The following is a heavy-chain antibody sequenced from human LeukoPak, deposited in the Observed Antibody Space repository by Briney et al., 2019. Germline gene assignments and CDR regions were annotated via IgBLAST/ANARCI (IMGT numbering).Heavy chain of an antibody. J-gene: IGHJ4*02. CDR1: GGSISSSSYS. CDR2: IYYSGST. CDR3: ARLVGATPHFDY. D-gene: IGHD1-26*01. V-gene: IGHV4-39*01. Sequence: PSETLSLTCTVSGGSISSSSYSWGWIRQPPGKGLEWIGSIYYSGSTYYNPSLKSRVTISVDTSKNQFSLKLSSVTAADTAVYYCARLVGATPHFDYWGQGTLVTVSS.